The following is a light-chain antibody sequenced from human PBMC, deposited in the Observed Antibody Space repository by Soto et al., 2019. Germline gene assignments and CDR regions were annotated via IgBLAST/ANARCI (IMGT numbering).Light chain of an antibody. Sequence: QSVLTQEASVSGTVGQKVTLSCTGSSDNVESCAVGRYQQISHGAPKTVMFGNSLPSGIPDRFSGSKSGTSASLAITGLQAEDEADYYCQSYDSSLSGYVFGTGTKVTVL. CDR3: QSYDSSLSGYV. CDR2: GNS. CDR1: SDNVESCA. J-gene: IGLJ1*01. V-gene: IGLV1-40*01.